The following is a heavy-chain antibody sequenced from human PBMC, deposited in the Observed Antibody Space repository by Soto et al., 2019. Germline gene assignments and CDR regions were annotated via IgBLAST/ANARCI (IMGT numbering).Heavy chain of an antibody. J-gene: IGHJ4*02. CDR1: GGSFTGYY. Sequence: QEQLQQWGAGLLKPSETLSLTCAVNGGSFTGYYGAWIRQSPEKGLQWIGEISHSGTTKYNPSLKSRVTISVDTSKNQFSLKLSSVTAADTGMYYCARNGGNTWYYFDSWGQGTVVIVSS. CDR2: ISHSGTT. CDR3: ARNGGNTWYYFDS. V-gene: IGHV4-34*01. D-gene: IGHD6-13*01.